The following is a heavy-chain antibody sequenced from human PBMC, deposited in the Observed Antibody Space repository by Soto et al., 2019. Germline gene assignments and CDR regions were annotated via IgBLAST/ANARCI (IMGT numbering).Heavy chain of an antibody. D-gene: IGHD6-25*01. Sequence: QVQLVQSGAEVKKPGASVKVSCKASGYTFINYHINWVRQASGQGLEWMGWMNPSTGDTGYVQKFQGRVTMTRNTAIRTAYMELGRLRYEDTAVYYCATRVPYSSGWHTWGQGPLVTVSS. CDR3: ATRVPYSSGWHT. V-gene: IGHV1-8*01. J-gene: IGHJ4*02. CDR1: GYTFINYH. CDR2: MNPSTGDT.